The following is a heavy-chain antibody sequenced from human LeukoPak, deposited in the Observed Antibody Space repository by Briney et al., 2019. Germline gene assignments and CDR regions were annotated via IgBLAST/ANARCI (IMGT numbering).Heavy chain of an antibody. V-gene: IGHV1-46*01. CDR3: AREGDYYGPGSSDFDY. CDR1: GYTFTSYY. Sequence: ASVKVSCKASGYTFTSYYMHWVRQAPGQGLEWMGIINPSGGSTSYAQKFQGRVTMTRDTSTSTVYMELSSLRSEDTAVYYCAREGDYYGPGSSDFDYWGQGTLVTVSS. J-gene: IGHJ4*02. D-gene: IGHD3-10*01. CDR2: INPSGGST.